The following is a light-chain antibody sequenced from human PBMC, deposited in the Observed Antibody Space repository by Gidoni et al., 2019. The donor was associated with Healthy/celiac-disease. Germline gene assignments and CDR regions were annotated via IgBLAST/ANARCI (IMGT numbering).Light chain of an antibody. CDR2: RNN. CDR3: AAWDDSLSGWV. V-gene: IGLV1-47*01. Sequence: QSVLTQPPSASGTPGQRVTLSCSGSSSNIGSNYVYCYQQLPGTAPKLRIYRNNQRPSGVPDRFSGSKSGTSASLAISGLRSEDEADYYCAAWDDSLSGWVFGGGTKLTVL. J-gene: IGLJ3*02. CDR1: SSNIGSNY.